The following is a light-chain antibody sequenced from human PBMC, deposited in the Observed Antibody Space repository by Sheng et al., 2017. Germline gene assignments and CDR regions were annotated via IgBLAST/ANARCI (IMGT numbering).Light chain of an antibody. V-gene: IGLV1-47*01. CDR2: RNN. CDR1: DSNIGSNS. CDR3: ASWDDSLSGVV. Sequence: QSVLTQPPSASGTPGQRVTISCSGSDSNIGSNSVYWYRQLPGTAPKLLMYRNNQRPSGVPDRISGSKSGASASLAISGLRSEDEAYYYCASWDDSLSGVVFGGGTKLTVL. J-gene: IGLJ2*01.